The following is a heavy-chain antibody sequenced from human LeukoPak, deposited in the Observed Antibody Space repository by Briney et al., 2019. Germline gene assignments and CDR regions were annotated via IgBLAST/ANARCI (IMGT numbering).Heavy chain of an antibody. D-gene: IGHD4-23*01. J-gene: IGHJ4*02. Sequence: GGSLRLSCAASGFTFSSYGMHWVRQAPGKGLEWVAVIWYDGSNKYYADSVKGRFTISRDNSKNTLYLQMNSLRAEDTAVYYCARAPVKNYFDYWGQGTLVTVSS. CDR2: IWYDGSNK. CDR1: GFTFSSYG. V-gene: IGHV3-33*01. CDR3: ARAPVKNYFDY.